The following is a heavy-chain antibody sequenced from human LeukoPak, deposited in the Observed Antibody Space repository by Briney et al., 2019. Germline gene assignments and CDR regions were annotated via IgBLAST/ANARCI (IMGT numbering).Heavy chain of an antibody. CDR2: ISSSGSTI. J-gene: IGHJ6*04. Sequence: GGSLRLSCAVSGFTFSSDWMNWVRQAPGKGLEWVSYISSSGSTIYYADSVKGRFTISRDNAKNSLYLQMNSLRAEDTAVYYCAELGITMIGGVWGKGTTATISS. CDR3: AELGITMIGGV. D-gene: IGHD3-10*02. CDR1: GFTFSSDW. V-gene: IGHV3-48*03.